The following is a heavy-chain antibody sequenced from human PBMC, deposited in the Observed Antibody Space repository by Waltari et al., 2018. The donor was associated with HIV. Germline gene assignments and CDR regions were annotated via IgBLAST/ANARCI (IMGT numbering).Heavy chain of an antibody. CDR1: GYPFITYT. J-gene: IGHJ4*02. CDR2: ITRYTANT. V-gene: IGHV1-18*01. CDR3: TRGNIWGSYRYFDY. Sequence: QIRLFQSDHVVRKPGASVTISFTTSGYPFITYTVTWVRQSLGQRLDWMGGITRYTANTNYTRESQGRVTLTTDAAAATAYLELRDLRPDDTAMYFCTRGNIWGSYRYFDYWGPGTLVTVS. D-gene: IGHD3-16*02.